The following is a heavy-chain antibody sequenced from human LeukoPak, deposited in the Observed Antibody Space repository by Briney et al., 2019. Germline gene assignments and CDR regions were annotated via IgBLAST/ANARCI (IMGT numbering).Heavy chain of an antibody. CDR3: ARMPGY. CDR2: ISSNGGST. Sequence: GGSLRLSCAASGFTFSSYAMHWVRQAPGKGLEYVSAISSNGGSTYYANSVKGRFTISRDNSKNTLYLQMGSLRAEDMAVYYCARMPGYWGQGTLVTVSS. D-gene: IGHD2-2*01. J-gene: IGHJ4*02. CDR1: GFTFSSYA. V-gene: IGHV3-64*01.